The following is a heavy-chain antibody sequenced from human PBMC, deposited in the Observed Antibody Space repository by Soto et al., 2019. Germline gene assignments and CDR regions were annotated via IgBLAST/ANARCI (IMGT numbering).Heavy chain of an antibody. J-gene: IGHJ6*02. CDR2: ISAYNGNT. Sequence: DSVKDSCKAAGYTFTSYGISWVRQAPGQGLEWMGWISAYNGNTNYAQKLQGRVTMTTDTSTSTAYMELRSLRSDDTAVYYCARVDYYYGMDVWGQGTTVPVSS. V-gene: IGHV1-18*04. CDR3: ARVDYYYGMDV. CDR1: GYTFTSYG.